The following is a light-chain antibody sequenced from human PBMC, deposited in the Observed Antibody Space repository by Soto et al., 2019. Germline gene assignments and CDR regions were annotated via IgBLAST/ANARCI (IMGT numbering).Light chain of an antibody. CDR2: AAS. CDR1: QGISRW. J-gene: IGKJ5*01. CDR3: QQASSFPLT. Sequence: DLQMTQSPSSVSASVGDRVTITCRATQGISRWLAWYQQKPGKAPKLMIYAASDLQVGVPSRFTGSGSGTEFTLTINSLHPEDFATYYCQQASSFPLTFGQGTRLEIK. V-gene: IGKV1-12*01.